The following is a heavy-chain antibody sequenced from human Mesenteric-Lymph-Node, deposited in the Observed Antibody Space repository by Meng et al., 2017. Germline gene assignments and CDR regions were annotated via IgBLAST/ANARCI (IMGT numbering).Heavy chain of an antibody. J-gene: IGHJ4*02. CDR2: FDPEDGET. CDR3: ATERYYYGSGSYSFDY. CDR1: GYTLTELS. V-gene: IGHV1-24*01. Sequence: ASVKVSCKVSGYTLTELSMHWVRQAPGKGLEWMGGFDPEDGETIYAQKFQGRVTMTEDTSTDTAYMELSSLRSEDTAVYYCATERYYYGSGSYSFDYWGRGTLVTSPQ. D-gene: IGHD3-10*01.